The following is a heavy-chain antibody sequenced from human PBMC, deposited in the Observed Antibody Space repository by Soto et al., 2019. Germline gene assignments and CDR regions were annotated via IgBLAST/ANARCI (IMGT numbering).Heavy chain of an antibody. CDR3: ASDSGRGYSSGKNPYGMDV. Sequence: SVKVSXKASGGTFSSYAISWVRQAPGQGLEWMGGIIPIFGTATYAQKFQGRVTTTADESTSTAYMELSSLRSEDTAVYYCASDSGRGYSSGKNPYGMDVWGQGTTVTVSS. CDR1: GGTFSSYA. J-gene: IGHJ6*02. CDR2: IIPIFGTA. D-gene: IGHD5-18*01. V-gene: IGHV1-69*13.